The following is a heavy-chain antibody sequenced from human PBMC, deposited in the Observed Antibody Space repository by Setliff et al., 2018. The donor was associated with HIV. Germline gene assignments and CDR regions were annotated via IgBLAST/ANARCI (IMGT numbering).Heavy chain of an antibody. CDR2: IYPGDSDT. Sequence: GESLKISCKGSGYSFTSYWIGWVRQMPGKGLEWMGIIYPGDSDTRYSPSFQGQVTISADKSINTAYLRWTSLKASDTAMYYCATTLVGETGPFDIWGQGTMVTVSS. CDR1: GYSFTSYW. J-gene: IGHJ3*02. V-gene: IGHV5-51*01. CDR3: ATTLVGETGPFDI. D-gene: IGHD1-26*01.